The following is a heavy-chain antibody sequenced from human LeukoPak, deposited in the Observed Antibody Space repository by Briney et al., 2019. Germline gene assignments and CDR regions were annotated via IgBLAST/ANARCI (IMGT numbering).Heavy chain of an antibody. D-gene: IGHD3-22*01. CDR1: GKTLTDFA. J-gene: IGHJ4*02. CDR3: ATNRRYDSSGYYLYYFDY. Sequence: ASVKVSCKVSGKTLTDFAIHWVRQAPGRGLEWMGGFDPEDGERIYAQKFQGRVTMTEDTSTDTAYMELSSLRSEDTAVYYCATNRRYDSSGYYLYYFDYWGQGTLVTVSS. CDR2: FDPEDGER. V-gene: IGHV1-24*01.